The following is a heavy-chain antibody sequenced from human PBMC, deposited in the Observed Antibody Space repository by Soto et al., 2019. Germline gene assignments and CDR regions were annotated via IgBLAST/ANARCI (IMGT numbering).Heavy chain of an antibody. D-gene: IGHD4-4*01. J-gene: IGHJ4*02. Sequence: SETLSLTCTVSGGSISSYYWSWIRQPPGKGLEWIGYIYYSGSTNYNPSLKSRVTISVDTSKNQFSLKLSSVTAADTAVYYCAGEMTTGSPFDYWGQGTLVTVSS. CDR1: GGSISSYY. CDR2: IYYSGST. CDR3: AGEMTTGSPFDY. V-gene: IGHV4-59*12.